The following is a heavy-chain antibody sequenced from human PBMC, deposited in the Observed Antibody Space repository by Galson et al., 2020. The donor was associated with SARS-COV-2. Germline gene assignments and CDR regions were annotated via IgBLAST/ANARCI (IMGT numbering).Heavy chain of an antibody. J-gene: IGHJ4*02. CDR3: ANFPYSHTIFGVVTNDY. V-gene: IGHV3-23*01. CDR2: ISGSGGST. CDR1: GFPFRSFA. D-gene: IGHD3-3*01. Sequence: GGSLTLSCAASGFPFRSFAMSWVRQAPGKGLEWVSGISGSGGSTYYAASVKGRFTISRHNSKNTLYLQMNSLRAEDTAVYYCANFPYSHTIFGVVTNDYWGQGTLVTVSS.